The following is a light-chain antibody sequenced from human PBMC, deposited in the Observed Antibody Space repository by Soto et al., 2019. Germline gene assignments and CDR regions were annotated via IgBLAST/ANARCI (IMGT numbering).Light chain of an antibody. Sequence: IQMTQSPSSLSASVGDRVTITCQASQDISIYLNWYQQKPGKAPEVLIFDASNSRAGVPSRFTGSRSGTVFTLAISNLQPEDIATYYCQQYDTLPLTFGGGTEVELK. V-gene: IGKV1-33*01. CDR1: QDISIY. CDR2: DAS. CDR3: QQYDTLPLT. J-gene: IGKJ4*01.